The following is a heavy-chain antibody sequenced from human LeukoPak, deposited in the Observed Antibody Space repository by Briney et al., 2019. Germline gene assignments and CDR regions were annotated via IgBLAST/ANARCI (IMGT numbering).Heavy chain of an antibody. Sequence: PSETLSLTCTVSGGFISGYYWNWIRQSPGKGLEWIGYIFYTGDTDYNPSLKSRVTMSVDRSNNRFSLQLASVTTADSAFYYCARAYRLTSPRGFDPWGPGILVTVSS. CDR3: ARAYRLTSPRGFDP. CDR1: GGFISGYY. V-gene: IGHV4-59*01. D-gene: IGHD3-16*02. J-gene: IGHJ5*02. CDR2: IFYTGDT.